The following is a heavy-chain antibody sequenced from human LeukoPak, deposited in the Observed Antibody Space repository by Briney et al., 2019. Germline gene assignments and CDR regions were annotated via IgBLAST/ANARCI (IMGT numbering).Heavy chain of an antibody. Sequence: ASVKVSCKASGYTFTSYYMHWVRQAPGQGLEWMGIINPSGGSTSYAQKFQGRVAMTRDTSTSTVYMELSSLRSEDTAVYYCARFPNTAMVMGLEYYYYGMDVWGQGTTVTVSS. CDR2: INPSGGST. J-gene: IGHJ6*02. D-gene: IGHD5-18*01. V-gene: IGHV1-46*01. CDR1: GYTFTSYY. CDR3: ARFPNTAMVMGLEYYYYGMDV.